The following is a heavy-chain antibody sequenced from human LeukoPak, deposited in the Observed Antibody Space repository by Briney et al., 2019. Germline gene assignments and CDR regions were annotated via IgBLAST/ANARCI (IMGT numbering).Heavy chain of an antibody. D-gene: IGHD1-14*01. J-gene: IGHJ2*01. CDR2: IYHSGST. CDR1: RYSISSTYY. Sequence: PSETLSLTCTVSRYSISSTYYWGWIRQPPGKGLEWIGSIYHSGSTYYNPSLNSRVTISVDTSKNQCFLKLSSVTAADTAVYYCARTSGEPSYWYFDLWGRGTLVTVSS. CDR3: ARTSGEPSYWYFDL. V-gene: IGHV4-38-2*02.